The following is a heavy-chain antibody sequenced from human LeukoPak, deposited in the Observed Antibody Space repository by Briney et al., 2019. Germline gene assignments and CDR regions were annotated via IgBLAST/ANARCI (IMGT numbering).Heavy chain of an antibody. V-gene: IGHV4-59*01. CDR2: IYYSGST. J-gene: IGHJ6*03. CDR3: ARTTEGGYSYGYFYYYYMDV. D-gene: IGHD5-18*01. Sequence: SETLSLTCTVSGGSISSYYWSWIRQPPGKGLEWIGYIYYSGSTNYKSSLKSRVTISVDTSKNQFSLKLSSVTAADTAVYYCARTTEGGYSYGYFYYYYMDVWGKGTTVTISS. CDR1: GGSISSYY.